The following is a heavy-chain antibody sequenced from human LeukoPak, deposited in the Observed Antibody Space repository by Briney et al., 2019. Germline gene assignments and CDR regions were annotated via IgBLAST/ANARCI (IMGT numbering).Heavy chain of an antibody. CDR1: GFTFSSYG. V-gene: IGHV3-23*01. CDR2: ISGSGGGT. D-gene: IGHD5-18*01. J-gene: IGHJ4*02. CDR3: AKRIQSAMAMGY. Sequence: GGSLRLSCAASGFTFSSYGMSWVRQAPGKGLEWVSDISGSGGGTYYADSVKGRFTISRDNSKNTMYLQMNSLRAEDTAVYYCAKRIQSAMAMGYWGQGTLVTVSS.